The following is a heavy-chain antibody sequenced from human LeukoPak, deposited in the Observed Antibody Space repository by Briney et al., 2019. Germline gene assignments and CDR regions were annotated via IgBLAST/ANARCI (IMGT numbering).Heavy chain of an antibody. CDR1: GGTFSSYA. Sequence: SVKVSCKASGGTFSSYAISWVRQAPGQGLEWMGRIIPIFGTANYAQKFQDRVTITTDESTSTAYMELSSLRSEDTAVYYCARDPGEVEGYDFWSGYPNWFDPWGQGTLVTVSS. CDR2: IIPIFGTA. D-gene: IGHD3-3*01. CDR3: ARDPGEVEGYDFWSGYPNWFDP. J-gene: IGHJ5*02. V-gene: IGHV1-69*05.